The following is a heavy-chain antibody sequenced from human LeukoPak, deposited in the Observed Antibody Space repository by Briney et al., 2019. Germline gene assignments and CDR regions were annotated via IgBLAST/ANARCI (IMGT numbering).Heavy chain of an antibody. J-gene: IGHJ4*02. CDR2: IKQDGSEK. Sequence: PGGSLRLSCAASGFTFSSYWMSWVRQAPGEGLEWVANIKQDGSEKYYVDSVKGRFTISRDNAKNSLYLQMNSLRAEDTAVYYCARGGAHDQYDHSGFYTRYLDYWGQGTLLTVSS. D-gene: IGHD3-22*01. V-gene: IGHV3-7*02. CDR1: GFTFSSYW. CDR3: ARGGAHDQYDHSGFYTRYLDY.